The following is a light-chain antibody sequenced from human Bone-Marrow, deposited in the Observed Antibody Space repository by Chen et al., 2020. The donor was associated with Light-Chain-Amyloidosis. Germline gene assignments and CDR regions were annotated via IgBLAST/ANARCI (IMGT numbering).Light chain of an antibody. CDR1: HHIENY. CDR2: LAS. Sequence: DIRMTQSPSSLSASVGDKITISCRTSHHIENYLNWYQQKPGTAPKLLLFLASRLQSGVPSRFSGRGSGTSFTLTIDNLQPEDFATYYCQQSYSLPLTFGGGTKV. J-gene: IGKJ4*02. V-gene: IGKV1-39*01. CDR3: QQSYSLPLT.